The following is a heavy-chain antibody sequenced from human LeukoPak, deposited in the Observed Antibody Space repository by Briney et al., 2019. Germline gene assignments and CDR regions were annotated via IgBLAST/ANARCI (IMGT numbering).Heavy chain of an antibody. V-gene: IGHV3-23*01. CDR3: AKMQGYFDY. CDR2: ITSSGETT. CDR1: GSIPFNSYS. Sequence: GGSLRLSCAASGSIPFNSYSMSWVRQAPGKGLEWVSAITSSGETTYYADSVKGRFTISRDNSKNMVYLQMNSLRAEDAATYYCAKMQGYFDYWGQGSLVTVSS. J-gene: IGHJ4*02.